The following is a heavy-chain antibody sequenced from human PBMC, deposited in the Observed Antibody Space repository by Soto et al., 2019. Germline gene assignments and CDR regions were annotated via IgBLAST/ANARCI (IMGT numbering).Heavy chain of an antibody. CDR1: GYTFTSNG. Sequence: WASVKVSCKASGYTFTSNGISWVRQAPGQGLEWLGWINTYNGNTNYAQKFPGRVSMTTDTSVSTAYMELMSLTSDGTAVYYCARVSKVCSSTSCYTVAAFDVWGQGTLVTVSS. CDR2: INTYNGNT. J-gene: IGHJ3*01. CDR3: ARVSKVCSSTSCYTVAAFDV. V-gene: IGHV1-18*04. D-gene: IGHD2-2*02.